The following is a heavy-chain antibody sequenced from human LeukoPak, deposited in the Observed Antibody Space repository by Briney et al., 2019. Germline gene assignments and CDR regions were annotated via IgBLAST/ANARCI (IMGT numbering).Heavy chain of an antibody. CDR1: GFTFRSYA. D-gene: IGHD3-10*01. Sequence: GGSLRLSCAASGFTFRSYAMSWVRQAPGKGLEWASAMGGTDVKTYYADSVKGRFTISRDNSKNPLSLEMKSLRVEDTALYYCAKAAYSGSGSYVEWGQGTLVTVSS. J-gene: IGHJ4*02. CDR2: MGGTDVKT. V-gene: IGHV3-23*01. CDR3: AKAAYSGSGSYVE.